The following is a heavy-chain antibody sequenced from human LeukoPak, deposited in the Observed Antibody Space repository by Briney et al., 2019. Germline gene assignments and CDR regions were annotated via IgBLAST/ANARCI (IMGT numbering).Heavy chain of an antibody. CDR3: ARQRLDLWDPEFAP. CDR1: GGSISSDSFY. J-gene: IGHJ5*02. CDR2: IYYSGST. Sequence: SETLSLTCTVSGGSISSDSFYWGWLRQPPGKGLEWIGSIYYSGSTYYNPSLKSRVTISVDTSKNQFSLKLSSVTAADTAVYYCARQRLDLWDPEFAPWGQGTLVTVSS. V-gene: IGHV4-39*01. D-gene: IGHD3/OR15-3a*01.